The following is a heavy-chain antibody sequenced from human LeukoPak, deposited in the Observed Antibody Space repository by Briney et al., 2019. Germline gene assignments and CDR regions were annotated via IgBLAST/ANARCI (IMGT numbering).Heavy chain of an antibody. CDR2: ISGSGSGGST. J-gene: IGHJ5*02. CDR1: GFTFSSSA. V-gene: IGHV3-23*01. D-gene: IGHD2-2*01. CDR3: ARDQGLLGYCSSTSCSRISWFDP. Sequence: PGGSLRLSCAASGFTFSSSAMSWVRQAPGKGLEWVSSISGSGSGGSTYYADSVKGRFTISRDNSKNTLYLQMNSLRAEDTAVYYCARDQGLLGYCSSTSCSRISWFDPWGQGTLVTVSS.